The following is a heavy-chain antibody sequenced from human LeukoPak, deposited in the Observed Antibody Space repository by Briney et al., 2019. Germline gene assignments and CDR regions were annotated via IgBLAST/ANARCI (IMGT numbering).Heavy chain of an antibody. CDR2: ISYDGSNK. CDR3: AREYKGIQLWLLIPGPFDY. Sequence: GGSLRLSCAASGFTFSSYAMHWVRQAPGKGLEWVAVISYDGSNKYYADSVKGRFTISRDNSKNTLYLQMNSLRAEDTAVYYCAREYKGIQLWLLIPGPFDYWGQGTLVTVSS. V-gene: IGHV3-30-3*01. J-gene: IGHJ4*02. D-gene: IGHD5-18*01. CDR1: GFTFSSYA.